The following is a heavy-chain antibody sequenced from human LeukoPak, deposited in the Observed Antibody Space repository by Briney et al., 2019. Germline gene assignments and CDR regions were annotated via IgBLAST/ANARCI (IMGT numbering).Heavy chain of an antibody. CDR3: AKEPGTTAVAGTGYFQH. V-gene: IGHV3-23*01. D-gene: IGHD6-19*01. CDR2: ISGSGGST. CDR1: GFTFDDYG. Sequence: GGSLRLSCAAPGFTFDDYGMSWVRQAPGKGLEWVSAISGSGGSTYYADSVKSRFTISRDNSKNTLYLQMNSLRAEDTAVYYCAKEPGTTAVAGTGYFQHWGQGTLVTVSS. J-gene: IGHJ1*01.